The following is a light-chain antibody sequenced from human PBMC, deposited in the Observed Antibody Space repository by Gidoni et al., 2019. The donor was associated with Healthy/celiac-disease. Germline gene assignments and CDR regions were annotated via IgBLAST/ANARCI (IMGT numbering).Light chain of an antibody. CDR2: DAS. J-gene: IGKJ3*01. V-gene: IGKV3-11*01. CDR1: QSVSSY. CDR3: QQRSNWPPLFT. Sequence: GERATFSCRASQSVSSYLAWYQQKPGQAPRLLIYDASNRATGIPARFSGSGSGTDFTLTISSLEPEDFAVYYCQQRSNWPPLFTFGPGTKVDIK.